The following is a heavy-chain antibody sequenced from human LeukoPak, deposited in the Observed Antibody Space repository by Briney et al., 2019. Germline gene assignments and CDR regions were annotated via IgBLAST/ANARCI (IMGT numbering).Heavy chain of an antibody. D-gene: IGHD3-16*01. CDR2: IRYDGSNK. CDR1: GFTFSSYG. CDR3: AKDLITFVRASPIGDY. V-gene: IGHV3-30*02. J-gene: IGHJ4*02. Sequence: PGGSLRLSCAASGFTFSSYGMHWVRQAPGKGLEWVAFIRYDGSNKYYADSVKGRFTISRDNSKNTLYLQMNSLRAEDTAVYYCAKDLITFVRASPIGDYWGQGTLVTVSS.